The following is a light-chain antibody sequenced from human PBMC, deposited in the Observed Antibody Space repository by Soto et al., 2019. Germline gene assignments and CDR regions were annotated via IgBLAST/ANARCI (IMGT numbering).Light chain of an antibody. Sequence: QSALTQPPSASGSPGQSVTISCTGTSSDVGGYNYVSWYQQHPGKAPKLMIYEVSKRPSGVPDRFSGSKSGNTASLTVSGLQAEEEADYYCSSYAGSTLGFGTGTKLTVL. V-gene: IGLV2-8*01. J-gene: IGLJ1*01. CDR3: SSYAGSTLG. CDR1: SSDVGGYNY. CDR2: EVS.